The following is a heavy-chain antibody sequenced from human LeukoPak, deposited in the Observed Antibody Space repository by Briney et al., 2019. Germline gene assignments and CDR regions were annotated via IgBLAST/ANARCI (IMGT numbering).Heavy chain of an antibody. CDR3: ARDGVVVTAIPSGLYDY. J-gene: IGHJ4*02. V-gene: IGHV3-21*01. Sequence: GGSLRLSCAASGFTFSNYNMNWVRQAPGKGLEWVSSISSSSTCIYYADSVKGRFTISRDNAKNSLYLQMNSLRAEDTALYYCARDGVVVTAIPSGLYDYWGQGTLVTVSS. D-gene: IGHD2-21*02. CDR1: GFTFSNYN. CDR2: ISSSSTCI.